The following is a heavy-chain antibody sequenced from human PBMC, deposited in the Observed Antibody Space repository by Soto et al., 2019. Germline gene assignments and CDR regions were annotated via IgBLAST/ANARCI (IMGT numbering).Heavy chain of an antibody. J-gene: IGHJ4*02. V-gene: IGHV3-15*01. D-gene: IGHD1-1*01. CDR1: GFTFSGAW. Sequence: PGGSLRLSCVVSGFTFSGAWMTWVRQAPGKGLEWVGRIKRKIDGETTDYAAPVKGRFTISRDDSKSTLYLQMNSLRTEDTAMYYCTLGTGLTELDYWGPGALVTVSS. CDR3: TLGTGLTELDY. CDR2: IKRKIDGETT.